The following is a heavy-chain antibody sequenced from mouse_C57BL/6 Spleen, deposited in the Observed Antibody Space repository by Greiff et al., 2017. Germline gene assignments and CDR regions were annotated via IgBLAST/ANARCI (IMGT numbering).Heavy chain of an antibody. Sequence: EVQGVESGGGLVQPGGSLSLSCAASGFTFTDYYMSWIRQPPGKALEWLGFIRNKANGYTTAYSASVKGRFTISRDNSQSILYLQMNALRAEDSATYYCARSFYDYYAMDYWGQGTSVTVSS. J-gene: IGHJ4*01. V-gene: IGHV7-3*01. D-gene: IGHD2-10*01. CDR3: ARSFYDYYAMDY. CDR2: IRNKANGYTT. CDR1: GFTFTDYY.